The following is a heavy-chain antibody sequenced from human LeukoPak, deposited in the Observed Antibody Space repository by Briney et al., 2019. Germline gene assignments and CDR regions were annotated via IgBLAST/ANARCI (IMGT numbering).Heavy chain of an antibody. CDR1: GFTFSNYA. CDR3: AKGSRSSRPYYFDY. Sequence: PGGSLRLSCAASGFTFSNYAMTWVRQAPGKGLEWISAITDSSGDTYHADSVKGRITISRDNSKNMLYLQMNSLRVEDTAVYYCAKGSRSSRPYYFDYWGQGTLVTVSS. J-gene: IGHJ4*02. V-gene: IGHV3-23*01. CDR2: ITDSSGDT. D-gene: IGHD6-6*01.